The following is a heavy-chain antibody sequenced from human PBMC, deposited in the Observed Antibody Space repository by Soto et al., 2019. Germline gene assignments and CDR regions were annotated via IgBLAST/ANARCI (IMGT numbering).Heavy chain of an antibody. CDR2: IYYSGST. CDR3: AREIMLGFDY. V-gene: IGHV4-59*01. CDR1: GGSISSYY. J-gene: IGHJ4*02. D-gene: IGHD3-16*01. Sequence: SETLSLTCTVSGGSISSYYWSWIRQPPGKGLEWIGYIYYSGSTNYNPSLKSRVTISVDTSKNQFSLKLSSVTAADTAVYYCAREIMLGFDYWGQGTLVTVSS.